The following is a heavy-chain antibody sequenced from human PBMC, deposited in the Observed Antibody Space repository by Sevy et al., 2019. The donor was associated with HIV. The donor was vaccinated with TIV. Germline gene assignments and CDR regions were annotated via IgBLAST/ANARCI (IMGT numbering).Heavy chain of an antibody. Sequence: SETLSLTCTVSGGSISSSSYYWGWIRQPPGKGLEWIGSIYYSGSTYYNPSLKSRVTISVDTSKNQFSLRLGSVTAADTAVYYCARHTCSSNSCLDNWFDPWGQGTLVTVSS. J-gene: IGHJ5*02. D-gene: IGHD2-2*01. CDR3: ARHTCSSNSCLDNWFDP. CDR1: GGSISSSSYY. V-gene: IGHV4-39*01. CDR2: IYYSGST.